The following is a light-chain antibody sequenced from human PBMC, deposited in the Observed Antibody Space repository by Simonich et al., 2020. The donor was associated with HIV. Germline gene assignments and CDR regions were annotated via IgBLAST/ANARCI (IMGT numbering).Light chain of an antibody. CDR1: SGDVGDFHY. Sequence: QSALTQPASVPGSPGQSITISCSGTSGDVGDFHYVPWYQQHPGKAPKLIIYDVNNRPSGVSTRFSGSKSGNTASLTISGLQAEDEADYFCSSHTTSRPWVFGGGTKLTVL. V-gene: IGLV2-14*03. CDR3: SSHTTSRPWV. J-gene: IGLJ3*02. CDR2: DVN.